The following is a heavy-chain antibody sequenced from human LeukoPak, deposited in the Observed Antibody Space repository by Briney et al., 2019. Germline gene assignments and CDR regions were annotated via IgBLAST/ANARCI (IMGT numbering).Heavy chain of an antibody. V-gene: IGHV4-34*01. CDR2: INHSGST. CDR1: GGSFSGYN. CDR3: ARESIAAAGSGGEYFQH. D-gene: IGHD6-13*01. J-gene: IGHJ1*01. Sequence: SETLSLTCAVYGGSFSGYNWSWIRQPPGKGLEWIGEINHSGSTNYNPSLKSRVTISVDTSKNQFSLKLSSVTAADTAVYYCARESIAAAGSGGEYFQHWGQGTLVTVSS.